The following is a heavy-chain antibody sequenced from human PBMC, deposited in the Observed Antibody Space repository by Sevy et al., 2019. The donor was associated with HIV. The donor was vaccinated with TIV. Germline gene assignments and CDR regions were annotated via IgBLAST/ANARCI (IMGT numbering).Heavy chain of an antibody. Sequence: GGSLRLSCAASGFTFSSYSMNWVRQAPGKGLEWVSYISRSSSTIYYVDSVKGRFTISRDNAKNSLYLQMNSLRAEDTAVCYRARSPPYSSGWYGIDYWGQEPWSPSPQ. D-gene: IGHD6-19*01. V-gene: IGHV3-48*01. CDR3: ARSPPYSSGWYGIDY. CDR2: ISRSSSTI. J-gene: IGHJ4*01. CDR1: GFTFSSYS.